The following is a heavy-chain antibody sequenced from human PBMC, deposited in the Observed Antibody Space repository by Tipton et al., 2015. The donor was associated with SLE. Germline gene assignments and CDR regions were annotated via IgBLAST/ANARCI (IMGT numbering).Heavy chain of an antibody. Sequence: SLILTRKATRFTFYYYTIHFFLQAPGKGLEWVSLISWDGGSTYYADSVKGRFTISRDNAKNSLYLQMNSLRAEDTAVYYCARDEYDAFDIWGQGTMVTVSS. D-gene: IGHD6-6*01. J-gene: IGHJ3*02. CDR2: ISWDGGST. CDR3: ARDEYDAFDI. CDR1: RFTFYYYT. V-gene: IGHV3-43*01.